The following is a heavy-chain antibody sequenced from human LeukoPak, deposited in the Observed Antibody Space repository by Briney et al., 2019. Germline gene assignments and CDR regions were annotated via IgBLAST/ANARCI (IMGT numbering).Heavy chain of an antibody. Sequence: SQTLSLTCTVSGGSISSGDYYWSWLRQPPGKGLEWIGYIYYSGSTYYNPSLKSRVTISVDTSKNQFSLKLSSVTAADTAVYYCAREDDSSGYYYDYWGQGTLVTVSS. V-gene: IGHV4-30-4*01. CDR3: AREDDSSGYYYDY. J-gene: IGHJ4*02. CDR1: GGSISSGDYY. D-gene: IGHD3-22*01. CDR2: IYYSGST.